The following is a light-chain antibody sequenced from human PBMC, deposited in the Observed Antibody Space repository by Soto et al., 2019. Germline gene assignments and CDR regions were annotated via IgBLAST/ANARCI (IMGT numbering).Light chain of an antibody. Sequence: EIVMTQSPATLSLSPGERATLSCRASQSVSIDLAWYQQKPGQAPRLLIYGASTRATGIPARFSGSGSGTEFTLTISSLQPDDFATYYCQQYNSYPLTFGGGTKVDIK. CDR3: QQYNSYPLT. V-gene: IGKV3-15*01. CDR2: GAS. J-gene: IGKJ4*01. CDR1: QSVSID.